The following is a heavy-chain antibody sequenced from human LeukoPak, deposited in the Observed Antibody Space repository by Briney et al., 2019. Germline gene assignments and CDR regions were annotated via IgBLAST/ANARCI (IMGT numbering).Heavy chain of an antibody. Sequence: ASVKVSCKASGFTFTSSAVQWVRQARGQRLEWIGWIVVGSGNTNYAQKFQERVTITRDMSTSTAYMELSSLRSEDTAVYYCAADPPHYDSSGYLARIGYWGQGTLVTVSS. D-gene: IGHD3-22*01. V-gene: IGHV1-58*01. CDR3: AADPPHYDSSGYLARIGY. CDR1: GFTFTSSA. J-gene: IGHJ4*02. CDR2: IVVGSGNT.